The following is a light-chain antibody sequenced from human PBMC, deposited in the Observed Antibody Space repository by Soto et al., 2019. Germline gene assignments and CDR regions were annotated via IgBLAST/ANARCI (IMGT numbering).Light chain of an antibody. CDR1: SSDVGGYDY. V-gene: IGLV2-14*01. CDR2: EVS. J-gene: IGLJ3*02. Sequence: QSALTQPASVSGPPGQSITISCSGSSSDVGGYDYVSWYQQHPGKAPKLIIYEVSNRPSGVSNRFSGSKSGNTASLTISGLQAEDEADYYCLSYISTNTRVFGGGTKVTVL. CDR3: LSYISTNTRV.